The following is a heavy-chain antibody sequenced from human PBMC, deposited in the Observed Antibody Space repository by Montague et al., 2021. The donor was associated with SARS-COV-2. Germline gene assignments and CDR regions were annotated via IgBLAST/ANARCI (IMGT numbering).Heavy chain of an antibody. J-gene: IGHJ6*02. CDR2: INHSGST. V-gene: IGHV4-34*01. Sequence: SETLSLTCAVSGGSFSGSYWSWIRQPPGKRLEWIGEINHSGSTNYNPSLKSRVTISADTSKNQFSLKLNSVTAADTAVYYCARVRAVFTLKILGYYYYGMDVWGQGTLVTVSS. CDR1: GGSFSGSY. D-gene: IGHD2-8*02. CDR3: ARVRAVFTLKILGYYYYGMDV.